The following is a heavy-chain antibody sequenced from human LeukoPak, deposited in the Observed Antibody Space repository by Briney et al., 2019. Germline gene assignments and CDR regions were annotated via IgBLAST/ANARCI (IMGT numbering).Heavy chain of an antibody. J-gene: IGHJ6*02. Sequence: SVKVSCKASGGTFSNYAISWVRQAPGQGLEWMGGIIPIFGTANYAQKFQGRVTITADESTSTAYMELSSLRSEDTAVYYCARESPLQFVPSYDFWYYYGMDVWGQGTTVTVSS. D-gene: IGHD3-3*01. CDR1: GGTFSNYA. CDR2: IIPIFGTA. CDR3: ARESPLQFVPSYDFWYYYGMDV. V-gene: IGHV1-69*13.